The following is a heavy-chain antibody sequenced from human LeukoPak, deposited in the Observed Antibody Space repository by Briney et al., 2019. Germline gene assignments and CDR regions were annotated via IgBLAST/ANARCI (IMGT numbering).Heavy chain of an antibody. CDR1: GGSISSYC. D-gene: IGHD1-26*01. Sequence: PSETLSLTCTVSGGSISSYCWSWIRQPPGKGLEWIGYIYYSGSTNYNPSLKSRVTISVDTSKNQFSLKLSSVTAADTAVYYCARGLVGATHWGQGTLVTVSS. V-gene: IGHV4-59*01. J-gene: IGHJ4*02. CDR3: ARGLVGATH. CDR2: IYYSGST.